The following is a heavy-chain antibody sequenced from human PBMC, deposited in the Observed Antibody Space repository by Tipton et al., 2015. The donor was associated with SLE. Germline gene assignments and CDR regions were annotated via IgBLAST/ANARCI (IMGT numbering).Heavy chain of an antibody. Sequence: TLSLTCTVSGYSINNDNWWGWIRQPPGKGLEWIGYFYYTGLTYYNPSLKSRVSMSLDTSRNQFSLTLNSVTAADTAVYYCARDEYRYDGTGYHLLGHFDYWGQGTLVTVSS. V-gene: IGHV4-28*03. CDR1: GYSINNDNW. D-gene: IGHD3-22*01. CDR3: ARDEYRYDGTGYHLLGHFDY. CDR2: FYYTGLT. J-gene: IGHJ4*02.